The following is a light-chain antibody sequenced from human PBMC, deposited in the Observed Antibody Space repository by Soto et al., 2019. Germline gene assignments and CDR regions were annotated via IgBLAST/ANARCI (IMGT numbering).Light chain of an antibody. V-gene: IGKV3-11*01. J-gene: IGKJ1*01. Sequence: GTLSLSPGERATLSCRASQSVTNYLAWYQQKPGQPPRLLIYATSNRATGIPARFSGSGSGTDFTLTISSLEPEDFAVYYCQQRSNWPWTFGQGTKVDIK. CDR1: QSVTNY. CDR3: QQRSNWPWT. CDR2: ATS.